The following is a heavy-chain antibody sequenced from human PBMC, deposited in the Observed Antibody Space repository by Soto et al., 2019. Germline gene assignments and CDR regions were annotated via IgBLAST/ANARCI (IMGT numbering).Heavy chain of an antibody. CDR3: ARGMHSREIDY. V-gene: IGHV6-1*01. CDR2: TYYRSKWYY. Sequence: SQTLSLTCAISGDSVSSNSAAWNWLRQSPSRGLEWLGRTYYRSKWYYDYAESVKSRVTINPDTSRNQFSLHLNSVTPDDTAVYYCARGMHSREIDYGGRGTLVTGS. D-gene: IGHD6-13*01. CDR1: GDSVSSNSAA. J-gene: IGHJ4*02.